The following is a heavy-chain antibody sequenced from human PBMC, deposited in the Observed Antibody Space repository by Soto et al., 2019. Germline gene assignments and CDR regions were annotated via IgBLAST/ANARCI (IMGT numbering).Heavy chain of an antibody. CDR1: GFSFGIGDYT. CDR2: IRTRAYGRTI. J-gene: IGHJ6*03. D-gene: IGHD6-19*01. Sequence: SLRLSCTASGFSFGIGDYTVSWFRQAPGKGLEWVGYIRTRAYGRTIEYAASVKGRFTISTDDSKSIAYLQMNSLKTEDTALYYYCSTYSSGWDYYMDVWAKGISVTVSS. CDR3: CSTYSSGWDYYMDV. V-gene: IGHV3-49*03.